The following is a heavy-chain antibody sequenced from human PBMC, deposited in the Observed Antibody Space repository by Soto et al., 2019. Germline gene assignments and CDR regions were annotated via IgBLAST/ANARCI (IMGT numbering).Heavy chain of an antibody. J-gene: IGHJ6*02. Sequence: ASVKVSCKASGYTFTSYGISWVRQAPGQGLEWMGWISAYNGNTNYAQKLQGRVTMTTDTSTSTAYMELRSLRSDDTAMYYCARDLSQWLVTYYYGMDVWGQGTTVTVSS. CDR1: GYTFTSYG. D-gene: IGHD6-19*01. V-gene: IGHV1-18*04. CDR3: ARDLSQWLVTYYYGMDV. CDR2: ISAYNGNT.